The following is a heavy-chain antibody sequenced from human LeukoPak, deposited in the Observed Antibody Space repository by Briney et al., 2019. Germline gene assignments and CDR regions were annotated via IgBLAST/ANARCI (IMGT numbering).Heavy chain of an antibody. Sequence: SETLSLTCAVYGGSFSGYYWSWIRQPPGKGLEWIGEINHSGSTNYNPSLKSRVTISVDTSKNQFSLKLSSVTAADTAVYYCARVRDSSGYYLTHFDYWGQGTLVTVSS. V-gene: IGHV4-34*01. J-gene: IGHJ4*02. D-gene: IGHD3-22*01. CDR3: ARVRDSSGYYLTHFDY. CDR1: GGSFSGYY. CDR2: INHSGST.